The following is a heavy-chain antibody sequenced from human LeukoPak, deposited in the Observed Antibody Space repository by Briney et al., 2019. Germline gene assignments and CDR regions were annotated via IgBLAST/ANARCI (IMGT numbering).Heavy chain of an antibody. CDR2: IYYSGST. V-gene: IGHV4-59*01. CDR1: APSISSYY. J-gene: IGHJ4*02. CDR3: ARVSGVRGSGIDY. Sequence: SETLSLTCTVSAPSISSYYWSWVRQPPGKGLEWLGYIYYSGSTNYNPSLKSRVTISVDTSKNQFSLKLSSVTAADTAVYYCARVSGVRGSGIDYWGQGTLVTVSS. D-gene: IGHD3-10*01.